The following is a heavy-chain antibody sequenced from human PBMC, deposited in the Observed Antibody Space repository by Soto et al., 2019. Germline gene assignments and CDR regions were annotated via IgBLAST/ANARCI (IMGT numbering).Heavy chain of an antibody. V-gene: IGHV3-7*03. D-gene: IGHD3-22*01. CDR1: GFTFSTSW. Sequence: QAGGSLRLSCAASGFTFSTSWMNWVRQAPGKGLEWVADIKEDGSEKYYVDSLKGRFTISRDNAKNSLYLQMNSLRAEDTAVYYCARGDYYDRRFDSWGQGTLVTVSS. CDR3: ARGDYYDRRFDS. J-gene: IGHJ4*02. CDR2: IKEDGSEK.